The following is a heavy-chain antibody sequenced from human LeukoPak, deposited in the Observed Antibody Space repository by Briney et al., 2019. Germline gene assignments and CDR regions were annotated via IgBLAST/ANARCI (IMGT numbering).Heavy chain of an antibody. V-gene: IGHV6-1*01. CDR3: VRGSADTMNAFDM. J-gene: IGHJ3*02. CDR2: TFYRTKWYN. D-gene: IGHD5-18*01. CDR1: GDSVASTSAA. Sequence: SQTLSLTCVISGDSVASTSAAWSWIRQSPSRGLEWLGRTFYRTKWYNEYVTSVRSRITINPDTSKNQFSLQLNSVTPADTAVYYCVRGSADTMNAFDMWGQGTMVTVSS.